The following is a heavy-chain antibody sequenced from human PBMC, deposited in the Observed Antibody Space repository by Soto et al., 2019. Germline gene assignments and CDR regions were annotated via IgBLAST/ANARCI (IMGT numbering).Heavy chain of an antibody. D-gene: IGHD3-10*01. CDR1: CGSISTDNW. CDR2: MYHSGDS. J-gene: IGHJ4*02. V-gene: IGHV4-4*02. Sequence: PSETLSLTCAVSCGSISTDNWWRWVRQPPGKGLEWIGAMYHSGDSNFNPSLKSRVTISVDKSKNQFSMQMASVTAADTALYYCTRASASSMLRGVVINWGRGTQVTVSS. CDR3: TRASASSMLRGVVIN.